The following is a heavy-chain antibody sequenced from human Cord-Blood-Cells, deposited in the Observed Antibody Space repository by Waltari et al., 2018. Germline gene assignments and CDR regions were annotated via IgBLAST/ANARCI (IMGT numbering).Heavy chain of an antibody. J-gene: IGHJ4*02. Sequence: EVQLVRSGAEVKKPGESLKISCKGSGYSFTSYWICWVRQMPGKGLEWMGIIYPGYCGTRDSPSFQGQVTSSADKSIITAYLQWSSLKASDTAMYYCALWFGEPYYLDYWGQGTLVTVSS. V-gene: IGHV5-51*01. D-gene: IGHD3-10*01. CDR2: IYPGYCGT. CDR3: ALWFGEPYYLDY. CDR1: GYSFTSYW.